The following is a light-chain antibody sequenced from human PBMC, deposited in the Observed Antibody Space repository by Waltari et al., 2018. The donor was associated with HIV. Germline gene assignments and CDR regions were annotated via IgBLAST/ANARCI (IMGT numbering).Light chain of an antibody. J-gene: IGKJ4*01. Sequence: EIVLTQSPATLSLSPGERATLPCRASQSVSSYLAWYQQKPGQAPRLLIYDVSNRATGIPARFSGSGSGTDFTLTISSLEPEDFAVYYCQQRSNWPLTFGGGTKVEIK. CDR3: QQRSNWPLT. V-gene: IGKV3-11*01. CDR2: DVS. CDR1: QSVSSY.